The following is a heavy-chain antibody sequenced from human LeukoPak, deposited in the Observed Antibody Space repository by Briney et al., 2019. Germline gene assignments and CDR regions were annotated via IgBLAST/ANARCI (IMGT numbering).Heavy chain of an antibody. CDR2: IKSKTDGGTT. J-gene: IGHJ3*02. CDR1: GFTFINDW. V-gene: IGHV3-15*05. D-gene: IGHD5-18*01. CDR3: ARGAWIQLWFDAFDI. Sequence: GGSLRLSCAASGFTFINDWMSWVRQAPGKGLEWVGRIKSKTDGGTTDYAAPVKGRFTISTDDSKNTLYLQMNSLRAEDTAVYYCARGAWIQLWFDAFDIWGQGTMVTVSS.